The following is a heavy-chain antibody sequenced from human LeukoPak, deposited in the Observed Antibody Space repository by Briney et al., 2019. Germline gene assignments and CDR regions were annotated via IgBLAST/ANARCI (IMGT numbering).Heavy chain of an antibody. D-gene: IGHD3-9*01. V-gene: IGHV3-30*02. CDR3: ARSGYDILTGYYTWYYYYMDV. CDR1: GFTFSSYG. Sequence: PGGSLRLSCAASGFTFSSYGMHWVRQAPGKGLEWVAFIRYDGSNKYYADSVKGRFTSSRDNAKNSLYLQMNSLRAEDTAVYYCARSGYDILTGYYTWYYYYMDVWGKGTTVTVSS. CDR2: IRYDGSNK. J-gene: IGHJ6*03.